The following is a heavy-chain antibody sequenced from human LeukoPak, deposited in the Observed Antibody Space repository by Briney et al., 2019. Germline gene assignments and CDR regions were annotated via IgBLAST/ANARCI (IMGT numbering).Heavy chain of an antibody. Sequence: PGGSLRLSCAASGFTFSNYGLNWVRQAPGKGLEWVSSISSGSRYIYYADSVKGRFTISRDNTRNSLYLQMSSLRGGDTAVYYCARESFSGWYDDDWGKGTLVTVSS. CDR2: ISSGSRYI. V-gene: IGHV3-21*01. CDR1: GFTFSNYG. J-gene: IGHJ4*02. CDR3: ARESFSGWYDDD. D-gene: IGHD6-19*01.